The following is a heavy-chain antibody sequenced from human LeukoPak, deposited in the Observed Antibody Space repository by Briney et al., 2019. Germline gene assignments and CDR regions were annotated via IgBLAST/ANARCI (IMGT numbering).Heavy chain of an antibody. CDR2: INAGNGNT. CDR1: GYTFTSHA. V-gene: IGHV1-3*01. D-gene: IGHD7-27*01. Sequence: GASVKVSCKASGYTFTSHAMYWVRQAPGQRLEWLGWINAGNGNTKYSQKFQGRVTITRDTSASTAYMELSSLRSEDTAVYYCARDTGDRDWYFDLWGRGTLVTVSS. J-gene: IGHJ2*01. CDR3: ARDTGDRDWYFDL.